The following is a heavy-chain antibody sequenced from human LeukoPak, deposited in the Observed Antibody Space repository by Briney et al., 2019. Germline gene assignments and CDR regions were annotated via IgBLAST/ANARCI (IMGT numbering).Heavy chain of an antibody. CDR1: GGSFSGYY. CDR3: AIQYSSSDPPFDI. Sequence: SETLSLTCAVYGGSFSGYYWSWIRQPPGKGLEWIGEINHSGSTNYNPSLKSRVTISVDTSKNQFSLKLSSVTAADTAVYYCAIQYSSSDPPFDIWGQGTMVTVPS. V-gene: IGHV4-34*01. J-gene: IGHJ3*02. CDR2: INHSGST. D-gene: IGHD6-6*01.